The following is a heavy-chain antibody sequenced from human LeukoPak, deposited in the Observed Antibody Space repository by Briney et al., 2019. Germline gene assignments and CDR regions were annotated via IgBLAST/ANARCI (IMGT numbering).Heavy chain of an antibody. V-gene: IGHV3-30*04. CDR1: GFTFSSYA. Sequence: GRSLRLSCAASGFTFSSYAMHWVRQAPGKGLEWVAVISYDGSNKYYADSVKGRFTISRDNSKNTLYLQMNSLRAEDTAVYYCARTPPRSGYVYYFDYWGQGTLVTVSS. CDR3: ARTPPRSGYVYYFDY. J-gene: IGHJ4*02. D-gene: IGHD5-12*01. CDR2: ISYDGSNK.